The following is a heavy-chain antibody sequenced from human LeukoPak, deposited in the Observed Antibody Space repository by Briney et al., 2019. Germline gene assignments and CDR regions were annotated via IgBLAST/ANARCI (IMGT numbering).Heavy chain of an antibody. V-gene: IGHV1-69*05. D-gene: IGHD2-15*01. CDR3: ARGVVVDAFDI. CDR1: GVTFNTYV. Sequence: ASVKVSCKASGVTFNTYVINWVRQAPGQGLEWMGGIIPISGVANSAQKFQGRVTITTDASTGTAYMELSGLTSEDTAVYYCARGVVVDAFDIWGQGTMVTVSS. CDR2: IIPISGVA. J-gene: IGHJ3*02.